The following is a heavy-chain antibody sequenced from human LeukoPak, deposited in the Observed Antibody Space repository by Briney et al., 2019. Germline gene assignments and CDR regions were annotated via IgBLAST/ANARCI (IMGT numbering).Heavy chain of an antibody. Sequence: GGSLRLSCAASGFTFSSYAMHWVRQAPGKGLEWVAVISYDGSNKYYADSVKGRFTISRDNSKNTLYLQMNSLRAEDTAVYYCARDRWQSFDYWGQGTLVTVSS. V-gene: IGHV3-30*04. D-gene: IGHD2-15*01. J-gene: IGHJ4*02. CDR3: ARDRWQSFDY. CDR1: GFTFSSYA. CDR2: ISYDGSNK.